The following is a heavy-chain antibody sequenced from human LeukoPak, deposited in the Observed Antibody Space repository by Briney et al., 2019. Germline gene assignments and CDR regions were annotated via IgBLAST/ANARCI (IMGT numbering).Heavy chain of an antibody. V-gene: IGHV4-4*02. CDR3: ASSRGPFDY. J-gene: IGHJ4*02. CDR1: GGSISSNNW. CDR2: IYHSEST. D-gene: IGHD2-15*01. Sequence: SGTLSLTCAVSGGSISSNNWWSWVRQPPGKGLEWIGEIYHSESTNYEPSLKSRVTISIDKSKNQLSLKLSSVTAADTAVYYCASSRGPFDYWGQGTLVTVSS.